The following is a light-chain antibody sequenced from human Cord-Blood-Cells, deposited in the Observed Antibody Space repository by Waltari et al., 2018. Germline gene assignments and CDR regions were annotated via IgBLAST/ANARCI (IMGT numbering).Light chain of an antibody. CDR2: DVS. V-gene: IGLV2-14*01. CDR1: STDVGGYNS. J-gene: IGLJ2*01. CDR3: SSYTSSSTPL. Sequence: QSALTQPASVSGSPGQSITISCTATSTDVGGYNSVSWYQQHPGKAPKLMIYDVSNRPSGVSNRFSGSKSGNTASLTISGLQAEDEADYYCSSYTSSSTPLFGGGTKLTVL.